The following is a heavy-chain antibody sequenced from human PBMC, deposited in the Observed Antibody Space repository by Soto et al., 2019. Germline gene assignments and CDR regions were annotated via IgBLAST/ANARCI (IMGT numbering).Heavy chain of an antibody. CDR1: GFTFSSYA. V-gene: IGHV3-30-3*01. CDR2: ISYDGSNK. Sequence: GGSLRLSCAASGFTFSSYAMHWVRQAPGKGLEWVAVISYDGSNKYYADSVKGRFTISRDNSKNTLYLQMNSLRAEDTAVYYCASPITMVRRYYGMDVWGQGTTVTVSS. D-gene: IGHD3-10*01. CDR3: ASPITMVRRYYGMDV. J-gene: IGHJ6*02.